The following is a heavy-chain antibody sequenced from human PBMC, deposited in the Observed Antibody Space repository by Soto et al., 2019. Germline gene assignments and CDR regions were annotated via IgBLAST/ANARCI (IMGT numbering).Heavy chain of an antibody. CDR1: GYSFTSYW. Sequence: GESLKISCKGSGYSFTSYWISWVRQMPGKGLEWMGRIDPSDSYTNYSPSFQGHVTISADKSISTAYLQWSSLKASDTAMYYCARYLDSSSSLGYYYGMDVWGQGTTVTVSS. D-gene: IGHD6-6*01. CDR3: ARYLDSSSSLGYYYGMDV. CDR2: IDPSDSYT. V-gene: IGHV5-10-1*01. J-gene: IGHJ6*02.